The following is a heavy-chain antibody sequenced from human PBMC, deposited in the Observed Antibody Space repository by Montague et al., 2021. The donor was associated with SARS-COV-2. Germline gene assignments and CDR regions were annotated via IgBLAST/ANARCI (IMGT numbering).Heavy chain of an antibody. Sequence: TLSLTCTVSGVVELRRRSDEHTSELQSPMYLVCRLLLENNKSTYYNPSLKSRLSISLDTSKNHFSLRLSSVTAADTAVYYCARSESPSYSSSPFDYWGQGTMVTVSS. CDR2: LENNKST. J-gene: IGHJ4*02. V-gene: IGHV4-31*03. CDR3: ARSESPSYSSSPFDY. D-gene: IGHD6-13*01. CDR1: GVVELRRRSD.